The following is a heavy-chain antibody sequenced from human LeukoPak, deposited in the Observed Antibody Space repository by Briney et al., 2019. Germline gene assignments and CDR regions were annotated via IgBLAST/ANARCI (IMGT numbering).Heavy chain of an antibody. CDR3: ARDSSSWLIYFDY. V-gene: IGHV3-7*01. D-gene: IGHD6-13*01. CDR2: IKQDGSEK. CDR1: GFTFSSYW. Sequence: GSLRLSCAASGFTFSSYWMSWVRQAPGKGLEWVANIKQDGSEKYYVDSVKGRFTIPRDNAKNSLYLQMNSLRAEDTAVYYCARDSSSWLIYFDYWGQGTLVTVSS. J-gene: IGHJ4*02.